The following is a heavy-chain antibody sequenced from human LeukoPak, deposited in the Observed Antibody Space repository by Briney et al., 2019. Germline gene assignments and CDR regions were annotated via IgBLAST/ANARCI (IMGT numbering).Heavy chain of an antibody. CDR2: IYYSGST. J-gene: IGHJ5*02. CDR3: ARDRAGEGFDP. D-gene: IGHD6-19*01. V-gene: IGHV4-59*01. Sequence: SEALSLTCTVSGGSISSYYWSWIRQPPGKGLEWIGYIYYSGSTNYNPSLKSRVTISVDTSKNQFSLKLSSVTAADTAVYYCARDRAGEGFDPWGQGTLVTVSS. CDR1: GGSISSYY.